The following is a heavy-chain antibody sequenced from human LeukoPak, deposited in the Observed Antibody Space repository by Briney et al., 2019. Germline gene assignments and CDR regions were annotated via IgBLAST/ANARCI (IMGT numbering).Heavy chain of an antibody. CDR1: GYTFTGYY. CDR3: ARVRYRSSTSCSTAYYYYGMDV. Sequence: ASVKVSCKASGYTFTGYYMHWVRQAPGQGLEWMGWINPNSGGTNYAQKFQGRVTMTRDTSISTAYMELSRLRSDDTAVYYCARVRYRSSTSCSTAYYYYGMDVWGQGTTVTVSS. CDR2: INPNSGGT. D-gene: IGHD2-2*01. J-gene: IGHJ6*02. V-gene: IGHV1-2*02.